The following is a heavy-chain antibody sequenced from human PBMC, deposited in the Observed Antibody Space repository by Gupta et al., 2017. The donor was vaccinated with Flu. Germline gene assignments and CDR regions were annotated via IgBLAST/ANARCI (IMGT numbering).Heavy chain of an antibody. Sequence: VQLVESGGGVVQPGGSLTLSCEASGFTFSSYGITWVRQAPGKGLEWVAVVSYDGNTKYYADSVEGRFTISRDNAKDTLSLLMNSLRPEDTAMYYCARGGEMATIMCSFDIWGQGTMVTVSS. CDR1: GFTFSSYG. J-gene: IGHJ3*02. D-gene: IGHD5-24*01. V-gene: IGHV3-30*03. CDR2: VSYDGNTK. CDR3: ARGGEMATIMCSFDI.